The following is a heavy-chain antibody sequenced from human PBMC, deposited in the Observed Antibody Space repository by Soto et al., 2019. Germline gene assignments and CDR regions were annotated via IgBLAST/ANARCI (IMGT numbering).Heavy chain of an antibody. J-gene: IGHJ6*02. Sequence: QVQLVESGGGLVKPGGSLRLSCAASGFTFSDYYMTWIRQAPGKGLEWISYISSGSTYTNYADSVKGRFTISRDNAKNSMYLQMNSLRAEDTDVYYCAVYCSGGTCYSGNYYYGMDVWGQGTTVTVSS. CDR2: ISSGSTYT. CDR3: AVYCSGGTCYSGNYYYGMDV. V-gene: IGHV3-11*05. D-gene: IGHD2-15*01. CDR1: GFTFSDYY.